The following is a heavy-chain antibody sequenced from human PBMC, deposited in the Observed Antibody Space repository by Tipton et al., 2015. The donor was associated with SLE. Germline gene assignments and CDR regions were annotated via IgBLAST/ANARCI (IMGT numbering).Heavy chain of an antibody. CDR2: INHRGST. V-gene: IGHV4-34*01. D-gene: IGHD3-10*01. CDR3: ARGIGFRGPYYGMDV. J-gene: IGHJ6*02. Sequence: TLSLTCAVYGGSISSSSSYYWAWIRQPPGKGVEWIGEINHRGSTNYNPSLKSRVTISVDTSKNQFSLKLRSVTAADTSVYYCARGIGFRGPYYGMDVWGQGTTVTVSS. CDR1: GGSISSSSSYY.